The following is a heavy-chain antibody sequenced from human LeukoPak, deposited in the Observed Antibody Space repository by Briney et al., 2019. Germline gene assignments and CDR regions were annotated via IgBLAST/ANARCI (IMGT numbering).Heavy chain of an antibody. V-gene: IGHV4-59*08. CDR2: IYYSGST. CDR1: GGSISSYY. Sequence: SETLSLTCTVSGGSISSYYWSWIRQPPGKGLEWIGYIYYSGSTYYNPSLKTRVTISVDTSKNQFSLKLSSVTAADTAVYYCARDNPGYFDYWGQGTLVTVSS. D-gene: IGHD1-14*01. J-gene: IGHJ4*02. CDR3: ARDNPGYFDY.